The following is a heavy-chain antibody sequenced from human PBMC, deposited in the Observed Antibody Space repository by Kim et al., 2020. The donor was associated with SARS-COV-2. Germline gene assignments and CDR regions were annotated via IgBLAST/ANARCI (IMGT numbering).Heavy chain of an antibody. V-gene: IGHV3-23*01. D-gene: IGHD3-22*01. CDR2: ISGSGDKT. CDR1: GFTFSSYD. J-gene: IGHJ4*02. Sequence: GGSLRLSCAASGFTFSSYDMSWVRQAPGKGLEWVSTISGSGDKTYYADSVKGRFTISRDNSKNTLYLQMNSLRAEDTAIYYCATNQYHSSGYRFVYWGQGTLVTVSS. CDR3: ATNQYHSSGYRFVY.